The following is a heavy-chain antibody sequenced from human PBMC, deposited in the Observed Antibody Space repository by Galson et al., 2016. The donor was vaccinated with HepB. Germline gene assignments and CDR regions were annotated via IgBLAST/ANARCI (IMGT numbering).Heavy chain of an antibody. CDR2: IWYDGSKA. Sequence: SLRLSCAASGFSFGSYGMHWVRQAPGKGLEWVALIWYDGSKAYYADSVKGRFTISRDNSKNTLFLQLNSLRVEDTAVYYCARLRAWALDYWGQGTLVTVS. V-gene: IGHV3-33*01. CDR1: GFSFGSYG. J-gene: IGHJ4*02. CDR3: ARLRAWALDY. D-gene: IGHD3-3*01.